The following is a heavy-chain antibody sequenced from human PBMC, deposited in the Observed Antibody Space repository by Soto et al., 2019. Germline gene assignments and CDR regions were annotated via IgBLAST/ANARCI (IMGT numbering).Heavy chain of an antibody. D-gene: IGHD2-15*01. CDR3: ARDGYCSGGSCYSAPVNY. J-gene: IGHJ4*02. V-gene: IGHV4-30-4*01. CDR1: GGSISSGDYY. CDR2: IYYSGST. Sequence: SETLSLTCTVSGGSISSGDYYWSWIRQPPGKGLEWIGYIYYSGSTYYNPSLKSRVTISVDTSKNQFSLKLSSVTAADTAVYYCARDGYCSGGSCYSAPVNYWGQGTLVTVSS.